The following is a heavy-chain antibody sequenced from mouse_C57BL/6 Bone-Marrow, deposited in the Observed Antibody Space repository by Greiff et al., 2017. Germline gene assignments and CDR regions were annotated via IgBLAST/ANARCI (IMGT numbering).Heavy chain of an antibody. D-gene: IGHD2-13*01. J-gene: IGHJ4*01. V-gene: IGHV1-81*01. CDR1: GFNFTSYG. CDR3: ARDYFDAMDY. CDR2: IYPRSGDT. Sequence: QVQLQQSGAELARPGASVKLSCKASGFNFTSYGISWVKQRTGQGLEWIGEIYPRSGDTYYNQKFKGKATLTADKSSSTAYMELRSLTSEYSAGYFCARDYFDAMDYWGQGTSVTVAS.